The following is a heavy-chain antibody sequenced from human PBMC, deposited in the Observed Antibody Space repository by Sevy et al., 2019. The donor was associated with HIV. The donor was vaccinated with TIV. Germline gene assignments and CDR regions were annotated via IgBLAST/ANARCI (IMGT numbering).Heavy chain of an antibody. CDR3: AGENAFSGGYS. Sequence: SETLSLTCTVSGGSITSLYWNWIRQPPGKGLEWIANIYYNGHINYNPSLKSRVTLLLDTSKNQFSLRLSSVTAADTAMYYCAGENAFSGGYSWGQGTLVTVSS. D-gene: IGHD6-25*01. CDR2: IYYNGHI. CDR1: GGSITSLY. V-gene: IGHV4-59*08. J-gene: IGHJ4*02.